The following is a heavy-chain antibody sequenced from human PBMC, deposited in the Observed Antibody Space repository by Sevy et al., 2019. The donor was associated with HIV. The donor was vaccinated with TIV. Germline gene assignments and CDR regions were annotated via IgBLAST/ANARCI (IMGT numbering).Heavy chain of an antibody. V-gene: IGHV3-43*01. CDR2: ISWDGGST. Sequence: GGSLRLSCAASGFTFDDYTMHWVHQAPGKGLEWVSLISWDGGSTYYADSVKGRFTISRDNSKNSLYLQMNSLRTEDTALYYCAKGASTYCSGGSCYLGDAFDIWGQGTMVTVSS. J-gene: IGHJ3*02. CDR3: AKGASTYCSGGSCYLGDAFDI. D-gene: IGHD2-15*01. CDR1: GFTFDDYT.